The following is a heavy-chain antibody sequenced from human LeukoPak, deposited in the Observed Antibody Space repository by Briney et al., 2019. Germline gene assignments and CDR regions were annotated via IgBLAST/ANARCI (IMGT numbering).Heavy chain of an antibody. D-gene: IGHD3-10*01. J-gene: IGHJ6*02. Sequence: GGSLRLSCAATGFTFSNYAIHWGRQAPGKGLEWVAFISDDGSRQHYADSVKGRFTISRDNSKNTLYLQMNSLRAEDTAVYYCARGLYGSGSYLYYYYYGMDVWGQGTTVTVSS. CDR2: ISDDGSRQ. CDR3: ARGLYGSGSYLYYYYYGMDV. V-gene: IGHV3-30*14. CDR1: GFTFSNYA.